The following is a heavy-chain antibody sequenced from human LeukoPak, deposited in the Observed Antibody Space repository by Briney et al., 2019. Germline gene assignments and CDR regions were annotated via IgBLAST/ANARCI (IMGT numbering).Heavy chain of an antibody. V-gene: IGHV3-23*01. J-gene: IGHJ4*02. Sequence: PGGSLRLSCAASGFTFSSYAMSWVRQAPGKGLEWVSAISGSGGSTYYADSVKGRFTISRDNSKNTLYLQMNSLRAEDTAVYYCAKGRKPTSESWVDYWGQGTLVTVSS. D-gene: IGHD1-26*01. CDR1: GFTFSSYA. CDR3: AKGRKPTSESWVDY. CDR2: ISGSGGST.